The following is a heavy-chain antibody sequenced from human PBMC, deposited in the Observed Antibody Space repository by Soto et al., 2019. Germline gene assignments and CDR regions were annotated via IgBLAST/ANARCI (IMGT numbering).Heavy chain of an antibody. CDR1: DGSFSGYY. CDR2: INYSGGT. J-gene: IGHJ5*02. V-gene: IGHV4-34*01. CDR3: ARDQGVAAAGITWFDP. D-gene: IGHD6-13*01. Sequence: PSETLSLTCAVYDGSFSGYYLTWIRQPPGKGLECIGEINYSGGTNYNSPFKSRVTMSVDTSKSQFSLTLYSVTAADTAVYYCARDQGVAAAGITWFDPWGQGSLVTVSS.